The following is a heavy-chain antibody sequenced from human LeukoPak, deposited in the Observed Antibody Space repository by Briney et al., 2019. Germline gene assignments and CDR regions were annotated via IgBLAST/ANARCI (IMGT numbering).Heavy chain of an antibody. CDR3: ARAPYTSGWYRGDNDY. CDR2: ISGSSGTR. J-gene: IGHJ4*02. Sequence: GGSLRLSCAASGFIFSTYSMNWVRQAPGKGLEWVSYISGSSGTRYYADSVKGRFTISRDNAKNSLYLQMNSLRAEDTAVYYCARAPYTSGWYRGDNDYCGQGTLVTVSS. V-gene: IGHV3-48*01. CDR1: GFIFSTYS. D-gene: IGHD6-13*01.